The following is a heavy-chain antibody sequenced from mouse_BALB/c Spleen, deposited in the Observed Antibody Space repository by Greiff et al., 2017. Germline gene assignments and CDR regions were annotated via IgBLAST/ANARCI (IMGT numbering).Heavy chain of an antibody. CDR3: ARGVSAGFAY. V-gene: IGHV5-17*02. CDR2: ISSGSSTI. J-gene: IGHJ3*01. CDR1: GFTFSSSG. Sequence: EVMLVESGGGLVQPGGSRKLSCAASGFTFSSSGMHWVRQAPEKGLEWVAYISSGSSTIYYADTVKGRFTISRDNPKNTLFLQMTSLRSEDTAMYYCARGVSAGFAYWGQGTLVTVSA.